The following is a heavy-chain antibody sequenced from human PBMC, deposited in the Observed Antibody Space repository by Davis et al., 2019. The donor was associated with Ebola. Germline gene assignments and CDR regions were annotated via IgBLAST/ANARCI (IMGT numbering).Heavy chain of an antibody. Sequence: GESLKISCAASGFTFSSYSMNWVRQAPGKGLEWVSSISSSSSYIYYADSVKGRFTISRDNAKNSLYLQMNSLRAEDTAVYYCASLWATPCMDVWGQGTTVTVSS. J-gene: IGHJ6*02. CDR3: ASLWATPCMDV. D-gene: IGHD5-24*01. V-gene: IGHV3-21*04. CDR1: GFTFSSYS. CDR2: ISSSSSYI.